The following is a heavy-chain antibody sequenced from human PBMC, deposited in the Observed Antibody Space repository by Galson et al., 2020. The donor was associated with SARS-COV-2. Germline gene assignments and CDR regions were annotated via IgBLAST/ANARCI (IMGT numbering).Heavy chain of an antibody. D-gene: IGHD5-18*01. Sequence: GESLKISCKGFGNSFTNYWIGWVRQMPGKGLEWKGIIYHGDSDTRYSPSFQGQVTISVDKSISTAYLQWSTLKASDTAMYYCARSDTTMTAHFDYWGQGTLVTVSS. CDR1: GNSFTNYW. CDR3: ARSDTTMTAHFDY. CDR2: IYHGDSDT. V-gene: IGHV5-51*01. J-gene: IGHJ4*02.